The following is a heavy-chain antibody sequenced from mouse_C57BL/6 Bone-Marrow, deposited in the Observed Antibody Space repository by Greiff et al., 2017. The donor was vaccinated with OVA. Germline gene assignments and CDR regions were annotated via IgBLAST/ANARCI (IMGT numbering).Heavy chain of an antibody. Sequence: VQLQQSGPELVKPGASVKMSCKASGYTFTDYNMHWVKQSHGKSLEWIGYINPNNGGTSYNQKFKGKATLTVNKSSSTAYMELRSLTSEDSAVYYCARLDYYGSSLRFAYWGQGTLVTVSA. J-gene: IGHJ3*01. CDR2: INPNNGGT. CDR1: GYTFTDYN. CDR3: ARLDYYGSSLRFAY. D-gene: IGHD1-1*01. V-gene: IGHV1-22*01.